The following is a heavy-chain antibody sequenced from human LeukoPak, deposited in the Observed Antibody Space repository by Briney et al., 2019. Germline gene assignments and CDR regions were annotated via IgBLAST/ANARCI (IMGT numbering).Heavy chain of an antibody. CDR1: GFTFSSYS. CDR2: ISSSSSYI. Sequence: PGGSLRLSCAASGFTFSSYSMNWVRQAPGKGLEWVSSISSSSSYIYYADSVKGRFTISRDNAKNSLYLQMSSLRAEDTAVYYCATSIAVADDFDYWGQGTLVTVSS. J-gene: IGHJ4*02. D-gene: IGHD6-19*01. CDR3: ATSIAVADDFDY. V-gene: IGHV3-21*01.